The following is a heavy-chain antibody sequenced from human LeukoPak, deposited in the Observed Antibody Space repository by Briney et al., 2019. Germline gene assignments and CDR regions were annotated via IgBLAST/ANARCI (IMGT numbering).Heavy chain of an antibody. CDR3: ARARYVNSFYAFDI. J-gene: IGHJ3*02. Sequence: SETLSLTCTVSGGSIGSYYWSWIRQPPGKGLEWIGYIFYSGSTNYSPSLKSRVTISLDTSKNQFSLKLSSVTAADTAVYYCARARYVNSFYAFDIWGQGTLVTVSS. V-gene: IGHV4-59*01. D-gene: IGHD3-9*01. CDR1: GGSIGSYY. CDR2: IFYSGST.